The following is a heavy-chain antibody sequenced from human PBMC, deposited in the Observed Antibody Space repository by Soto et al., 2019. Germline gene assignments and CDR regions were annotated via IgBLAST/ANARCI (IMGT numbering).Heavy chain of an antibody. CDR1: GYTFTNYG. D-gene: IGHD2-2*01. Sequence: APVKVSCNTSGYTFTNYGISWERQAPGQGREWRRWISTYSGITNYAQKFQGRVTMTADTSPSIAYMELRSMRSDDPGVYVCGRIVVVPAGARTEAYWLQGTLVTV. CDR2: ISTYSGIT. V-gene: IGHV1-18*04. CDR3: GRIVVVPAGARTEAY. J-gene: IGHJ4*02.